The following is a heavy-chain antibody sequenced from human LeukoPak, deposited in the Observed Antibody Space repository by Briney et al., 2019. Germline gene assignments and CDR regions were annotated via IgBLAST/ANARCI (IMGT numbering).Heavy chain of an antibody. J-gene: IGHJ4*02. CDR1: GYSFTSYW. D-gene: IGHD3-16*01. CDR3: ARHYGVYDYVWGSYSPLGY. Sequence: GESLKISCKGSGYSFTSYWIGWVRQMPGKGLEWMGIIYPGDSDTRYSPSFQGQVTISADKSISTAYLQWSSLKASDTTMYYCARHYGVYDYVWGSYSPLGYWGQGTLVTVSS. CDR2: IYPGDSDT. V-gene: IGHV5-51*01.